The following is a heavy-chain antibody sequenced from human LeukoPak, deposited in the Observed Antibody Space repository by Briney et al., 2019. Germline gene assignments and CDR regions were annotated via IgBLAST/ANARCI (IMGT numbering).Heavy chain of an antibody. CDR1: GFTFSDYY. V-gene: IGHV3-23*01. Sequence: GGSLRLSCAASGFTFSDYYMSWIRQAPGKGPEWVSTISGSGGTTYYADSVKGRFTISRDNSRNTEYLQMNSLRAGDTAVYYCAKRTLTPSESHSPLDYWGQGTLVTVSS. D-gene: IGHD1-26*01. CDR2: ISGSGGTT. CDR3: AKRTLTPSESHSPLDY. J-gene: IGHJ4*02.